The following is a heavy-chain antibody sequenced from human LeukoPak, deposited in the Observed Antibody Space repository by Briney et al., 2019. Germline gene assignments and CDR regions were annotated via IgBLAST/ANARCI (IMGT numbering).Heavy chain of an antibody. J-gene: IGHJ4*02. CDR3: ARVQRGEMATFDY. CDR2: ISSTSTYI. V-gene: IGHV3-21*01. CDR1: GFIFSSYS. D-gene: IGHD5-24*01. Sequence: VGSLRLSCAASGFIFSSYSMNWVRHAPGKGLEWVSSISSTSTYIHYADSLKGRFTISRDNARNSLYLQINSLRVEDTAVYYCARVQRGEMATFDYWGQGTLVTVSS.